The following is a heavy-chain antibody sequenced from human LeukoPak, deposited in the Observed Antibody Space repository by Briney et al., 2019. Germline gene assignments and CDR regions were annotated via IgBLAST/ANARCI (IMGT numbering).Heavy chain of an antibody. CDR1: GFTFSSYW. CDR2: INSDGSST. Sequence: GGSLRLSCAASGFTFSSYWMHWVRQAPGKGLVWVSRINSDGSSTSYADPVKGRFTISRDNAKNTLYLQMNSLRAEDTAVYYCARPNCGGDCYYPDAFDIWGQGTMVTVSS. CDR3: ARPNCGGDCYYPDAFDI. D-gene: IGHD2-21*02. J-gene: IGHJ3*02. V-gene: IGHV3-74*01.